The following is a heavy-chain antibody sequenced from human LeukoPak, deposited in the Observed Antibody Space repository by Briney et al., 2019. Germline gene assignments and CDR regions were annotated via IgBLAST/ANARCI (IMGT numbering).Heavy chain of an antibody. CDR2: IIPIFGTA. J-gene: IGHJ4*02. Sequence: ASVKVSCTASGGTFSSYAIGWVRQAPGQGLEWMGGIIPIFGTANYAQKFQGRVTITADESTSTAYMELSSLRSEDTAIYYCARGGIAAAGSFDYWGQGTLVTVSS. V-gene: IGHV1-69*13. CDR1: GGTFSSYA. D-gene: IGHD6-13*01. CDR3: ARGGIAAAGSFDY.